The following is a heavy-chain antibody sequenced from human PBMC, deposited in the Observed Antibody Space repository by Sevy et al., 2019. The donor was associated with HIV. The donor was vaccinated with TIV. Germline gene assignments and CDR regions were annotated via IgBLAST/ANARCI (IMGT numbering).Heavy chain of an antibody. Sequence: ASVKVSCKASGYTFTSYGISWVRQAPGQGLEWMGWISAYNGNTNYAQKLQGRVTMTTDTSTSTAYMELRSLRSDDTAVYYCAREWGYIAAAARSYGMDVWGQGTTVTVSS. V-gene: IGHV1-18*04. CDR2: ISAYNGNT. CDR1: GYTFTSYG. CDR3: AREWGYIAAAARSYGMDV. D-gene: IGHD6-13*01. J-gene: IGHJ6*02.